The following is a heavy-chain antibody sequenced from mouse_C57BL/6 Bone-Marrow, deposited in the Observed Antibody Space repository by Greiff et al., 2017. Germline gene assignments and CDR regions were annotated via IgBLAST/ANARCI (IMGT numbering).Heavy chain of an antibody. CDR3: ARDGYYAWFAY. Sequence: EVQGVESGGDLVKPGGSLKLSCAASGFTFSSYGMSWVRQTPDKRLEWVATISSGGSYTYYPDSVKGRFTISRANAKNTLYLQMSSLKSEDTAMYYCARDGYYAWFAYWGQGTLVTVSA. V-gene: IGHV5-6*01. D-gene: IGHD2-3*01. CDR1: GFTFSSYG. CDR2: ISSGGSYT. J-gene: IGHJ3*01.